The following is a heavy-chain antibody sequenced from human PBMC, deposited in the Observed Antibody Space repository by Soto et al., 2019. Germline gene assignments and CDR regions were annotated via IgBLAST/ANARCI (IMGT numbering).Heavy chain of an antibody. V-gene: IGHV2-26*03. CDR2: IFSNDEK. Sequence: QVTLKESGPVLVNPTETLTLTCTISGFSLSNARMGVSWIRQPPGKALEWLAHIFSNDEKSYSTSLKSRLTISKDTSKSQVVLTMTNMDPVDTATYYCARIPSSGWNYYYYGMDVWGQGTTVTVSS. CDR1: GFSLSNARMG. D-gene: IGHD6-19*01. J-gene: IGHJ6*02. CDR3: ARIPSSGWNYYYYGMDV.